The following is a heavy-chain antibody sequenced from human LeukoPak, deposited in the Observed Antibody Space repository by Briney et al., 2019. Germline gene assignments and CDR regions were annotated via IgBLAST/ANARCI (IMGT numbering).Heavy chain of an antibody. J-gene: IGHJ4*02. CDR1: GFTFSSYG. Sequence: XGSLRLSCAASGFTFSSYGMHWVRQAPGKGLEWVAVIWYDGSNKYYADSVKGRLTISRDNSKNTLYLQMNSLRAEDTAVYYCARDYSSGSMDYWGQGTLVTVSS. D-gene: IGHD6-19*01. V-gene: IGHV3-33*01. CDR3: ARDYSSGSMDY. CDR2: IWYDGSNK.